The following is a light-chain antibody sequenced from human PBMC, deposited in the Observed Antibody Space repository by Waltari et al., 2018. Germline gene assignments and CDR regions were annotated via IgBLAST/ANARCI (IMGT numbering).Light chain of an antibody. CDR3: QQYDISPLT. CDR2: GAS. V-gene: IGKV3-20*01. CDR1: QTVRTTY. J-gene: IGKJ4*01. Sequence: EIVLTQSSGTLSLSPGERATLSCRASQTVRTTYLAWYQQKPGQAPPLLIYGASSRATGIPDRFIGSGSGTDFSLTISSLEPEDFAVYYCQQYDISPLTFGGRTRVEIK.